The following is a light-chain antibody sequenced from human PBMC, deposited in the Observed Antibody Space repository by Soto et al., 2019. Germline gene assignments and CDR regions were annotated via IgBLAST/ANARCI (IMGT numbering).Light chain of an antibody. CDR2: NNN. CDR1: SSNIGSDT. CDR3: AAWDDSLSGFV. Sequence: QSVLTQPPSVSGTPGQRVTISCSGRSSNIGSDTVNWYQRFPGTAPKLLIYNNNERPSGVPDRFSGSKSDTSASLAIIGLQPEDEADYYCAAWDDSLSGFVFGAGTKLTVL. J-gene: IGLJ1*01. V-gene: IGLV1-44*01.